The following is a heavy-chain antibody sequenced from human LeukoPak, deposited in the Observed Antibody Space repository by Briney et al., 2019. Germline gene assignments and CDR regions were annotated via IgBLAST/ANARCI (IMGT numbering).Heavy chain of an antibody. V-gene: IGHV1-18*01. CDR1: GYTFTSYG. CDR2: ISAYNGNT. CDR3: ARGASSYYDSSDYFDY. Sequence: ASVKVSCKASGYTFTSYGISWVRQAPGQGLEWMGWISAYNGNTNYAQKLQGRVTMTTDTSTSTAYMELRSLRSDDTAVYYCARGASSYYDSSDYFDYWGPGTLVTVSP. J-gene: IGHJ4*02. D-gene: IGHD3-22*01.